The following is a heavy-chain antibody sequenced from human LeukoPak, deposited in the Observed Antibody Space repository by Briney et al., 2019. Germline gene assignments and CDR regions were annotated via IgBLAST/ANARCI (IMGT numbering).Heavy chain of an antibody. CDR2: INHSGST. CDR3: ARGRRGYSYGQIDY. CDR1: GGSISSSNYY. Sequence: SETLSLTCTVSGGSISSSNYYWSWIRQPPGKGLEWIGEINHSGSTNYNPSLKSRVTISVDTSKNQFSLKLSSVTAADTAVYYCARGRRGYSYGQIDYWGQGTLVTVSS. V-gene: IGHV4-39*07. D-gene: IGHD5-18*01. J-gene: IGHJ4*02.